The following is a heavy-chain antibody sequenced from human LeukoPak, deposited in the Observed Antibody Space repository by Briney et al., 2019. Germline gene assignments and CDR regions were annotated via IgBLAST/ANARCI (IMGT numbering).Heavy chain of an antibody. J-gene: IGHJ4*02. V-gene: IGHV3-23*01. CDR3: AREIGQFDY. D-gene: IGHD3-10*01. CDR1: GFTFSSYA. CDR2: ISGNSGNT. Sequence: GGSLRLSCAASGFTFSSYAMSWVRQAPGKGLEWVSVISGNSGNTYYADSAKGRFTISRDNSKNTLYLQMNSLRADDTAVYYCAREIGQFDYWGQGTLVTVSS.